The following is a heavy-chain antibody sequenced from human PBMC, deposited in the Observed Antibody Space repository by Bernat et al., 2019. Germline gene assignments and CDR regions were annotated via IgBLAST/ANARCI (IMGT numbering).Heavy chain of an antibody. CDR1: GYTFTSYA. CDR3: AGGGRVAGHFDY. D-gene: IGHD3-16*01. Sequence: QVQFVQSGAEVKKPGASVKVSCKASGYTFTSYAMHWVRQAPGQRLEWMGWSNAGNGNTKYSQKFKGRVTITRDSTASTAYMELSSLRSEDTAVYYCAGGGRVAGHFDYWGQGTLVTVSS. V-gene: IGHV1-3*01. CDR2: SNAGNGNT. J-gene: IGHJ4*02.